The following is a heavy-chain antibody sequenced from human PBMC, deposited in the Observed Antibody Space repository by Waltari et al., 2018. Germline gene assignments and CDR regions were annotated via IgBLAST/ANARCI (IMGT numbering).Heavy chain of an antibody. CDR3: AKDIIGVVPAAYTPMGGMDV. CDR2: ISWDGGST. J-gene: IGHJ6*02. V-gene: IGHV3-43D*04. D-gene: IGHD2-2*01. CDR1: GFTFDDYA. Sequence: EVQLVESGGVVVQPGGSLRLSCAASGFTFDDYAMHWVRHAPGKGLGWVSLISWDGGSTYYADSVKGRFTISRDNSKNSLYLQMNSLRAEDTALYYCAKDIIGVVPAAYTPMGGMDVWGQGTTVTVSS.